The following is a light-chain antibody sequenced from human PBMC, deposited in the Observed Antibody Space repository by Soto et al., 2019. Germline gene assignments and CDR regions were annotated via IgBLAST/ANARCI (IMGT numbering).Light chain of an antibody. CDR1: QSVSSNY. Sequence: DIVLTQSPGTLSLSPGERATLSCRASQSVSSNYLAWYQQKSGQAPRLLIHGASSRATGIPDRFSGSGSGTDFTLTISRLEPEDFAVYYCQQYGSTPLTFGGGTKVEIK. J-gene: IGKJ4*01. CDR2: GAS. V-gene: IGKV3-20*01. CDR3: QQYGSTPLT.